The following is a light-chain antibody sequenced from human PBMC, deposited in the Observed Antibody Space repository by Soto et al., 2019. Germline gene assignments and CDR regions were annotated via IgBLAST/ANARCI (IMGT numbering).Light chain of an antibody. J-gene: IGLJ3*02. V-gene: IGLV2-23*01. CDR1: SSDVGAYHL. CDR3: CSYTGSYTLV. Sequence: QSALTQPASVSGSPGQSITISCSGTSSDVGAYHLVSWYQHHPGKVPQLIIHETTKRPSGVSNRFSGSKSGNTASLTISGLQAEDEADYYCCSYTGSYTLVFGGGTKVTVL. CDR2: ETT.